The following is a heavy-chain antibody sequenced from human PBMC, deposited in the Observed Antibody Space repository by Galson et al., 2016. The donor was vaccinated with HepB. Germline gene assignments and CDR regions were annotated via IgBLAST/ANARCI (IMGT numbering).Heavy chain of an antibody. Sequence: SLRLSCAASGFTVSSHYMSWVRQAPGKGLEWVSIIYSGGGTYYADSVKGRFTISRDNSRNTLSLQMNSLRAEDTAVYYCARGVVVTALGFFDYWGQGTLVTVSS. CDR1: GFTVSSHY. J-gene: IGHJ4*02. CDR3: ARGVVVTALGFFDY. D-gene: IGHD2-21*02. CDR2: IYSGGGT. V-gene: IGHV3-53*01.